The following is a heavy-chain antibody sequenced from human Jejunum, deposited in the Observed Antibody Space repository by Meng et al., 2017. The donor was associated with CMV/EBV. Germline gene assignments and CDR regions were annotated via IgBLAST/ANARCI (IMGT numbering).Heavy chain of an antibody. V-gene: IGHV4-39*07. Sequence: CAGSGGSVSSGTSFWGWIRQPPGKGLEWIGSMYYSGGTYYNPSLKSRVTISVDTSKNQFSLKLSSVTAADTAVYYCARGKDLYSWFDPWGQGTLVTVSS. CDR2: MYYSGGT. CDR3: ARGKDLYSWFDP. J-gene: IGHJ5*02. CDR1: GGSVSSGTSF. D-gene: IGHD1-26*01.